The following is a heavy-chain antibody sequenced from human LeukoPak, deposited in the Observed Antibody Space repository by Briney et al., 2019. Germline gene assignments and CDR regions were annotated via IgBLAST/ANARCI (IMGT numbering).Heavy chain of an antibody. CDR1: GFTFSNYG. V-gene: IGHV3-33*06. Sequence: GGSLRLSCAAFGFTFSNYGMHWVRQAPGRGLECVAVIWYDGKHQYYADSVKGRFNISRDNPKNMLYLQMNSLRVEDTAVYYCAKGPTQVLRFLRDGKTYYMDVWGKGASVLVSS. CDR3: AKGPTQVLRFLRDGKTYYMDV. D-gene: IGHD3-3*01. CDR2: IWYDGKHQ. J-gene: IGHJ6*03.